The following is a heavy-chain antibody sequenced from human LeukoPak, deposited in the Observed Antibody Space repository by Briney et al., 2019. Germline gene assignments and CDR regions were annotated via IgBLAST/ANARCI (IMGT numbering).Heavy chain of an antibody. CDR1: GYTFTSYG. CDR2: IIPIFGTA. D-gene: IGHD2-15*01. Sequence: SVKVSCKASGYTFTSYGISWVRQAPGQGLEWMGGIIPIFGTANYAQKFQGRVTITADESTSTAYMELSSLRSEDTAVYYCARAKLRVVAATEDSYYYGMDVWGQGTTVTVSS. CDR3: ARAKLRVVAATEDSYYYGMDV. V-gene: IGHV1-69*13. J-gene: IGHJ6*02.